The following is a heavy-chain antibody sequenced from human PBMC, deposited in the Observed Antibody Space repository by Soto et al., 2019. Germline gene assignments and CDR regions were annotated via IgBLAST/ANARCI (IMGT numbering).Heavy chain of an antibody. CDR1: GGSISSSSYY. J-gene: IGHJ6*02. D-gene: IGHD3-9*01. V-gene: IGHV4-39*01. Sequence: SETLSLTCTVSGGSISSSSYYWGWVRQRPGQGLQWIGSIYYSGSTYYNPSLKSRVTISVDTSKNQFSLKLSSVTAADTAVYYCARGGDILTGYSHYYYGMDVWGQGTTVTVS. CDR2: IYYSGST. CDR3: ARGGDILTGYSHYYYGMDV.